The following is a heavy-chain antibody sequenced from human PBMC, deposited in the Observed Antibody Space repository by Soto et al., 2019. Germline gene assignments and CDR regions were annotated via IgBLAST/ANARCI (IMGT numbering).Heavy chain of an antibody. CDR1: GGSIDRSNYY. CDR3: ARHFVAVVIKGWGY. J-gene: IGHJ4*02. CDR2: TYYNGNA. D-gene: IGHD3-22*01. Sequence: QLQLQESGPGLVKPSETLSLTCTVSGGSIDRSNYYWDWIRQPPGKGLEWIGTTYYNGNAYYNPSLNRRVTMSVATSQTQFSLKLISVTAADTAVYYCARHFVAVVIKGWGYWGQGTLVSVSP. V-gene: IGHV4-39*01.